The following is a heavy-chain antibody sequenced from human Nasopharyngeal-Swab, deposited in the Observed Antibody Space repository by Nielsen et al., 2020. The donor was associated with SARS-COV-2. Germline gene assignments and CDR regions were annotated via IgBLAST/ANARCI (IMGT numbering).Heavy chain of an antibody. J-gene: IGHJ6*02. V-gene: IGHV1-8*01. D-gene: IGHD3-3*01. CDR1: GYTLINND. Sequence: ASVKVSCKTSGYTLINNDIHWVRQATGQGLEWMGWMNPNSETTGSAQKFQGRVTMTWDTSIRTVYMELSSLRSEDTAVYYCASGTYYTGMDAWGQGTTVTVSS. CDR3: ASGTYYTGMDA. CDR2: MNPNSETT.